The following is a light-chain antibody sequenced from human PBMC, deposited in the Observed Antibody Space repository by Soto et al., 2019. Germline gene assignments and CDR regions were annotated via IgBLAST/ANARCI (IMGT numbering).Light chain of an antibody. CDR1: GSDIGAYNF. V-gene: IGLV2-8*01. CDR3: GSNLGLNTYV. Sequence: QSALAQPPSASGSPGQSVTISCTGSGSDIGAYNFVSWYQQHPGKAPKLMIFGVTERPSGVSDRFSGSKSGNTASLTISGLQDEDEGDYQCGSNLGLNTYVFGTGTKLTVL. J-gene: IGLJ1*01. CDR2: GVT.